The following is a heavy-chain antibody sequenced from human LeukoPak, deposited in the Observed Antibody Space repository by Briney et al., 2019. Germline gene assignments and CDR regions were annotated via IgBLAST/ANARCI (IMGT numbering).Heavy chain of an antibody. Sequence: SETLSLTCTVSGGSINSSNYYWGWVRQPPGQGLEWSGTIYYSGSTYYNPSIKSRVTVSVDTSKNQFSLKLSSVTAADTAVYYCARRVRTVNYAMNVWGQGTTVTVSS. CDR2: IYYSGST. J-gene: IGHJ6*02. V-gene: IGHV4-39*07. CDR3: ARRVRTVNYAMNV. D-gene: IGHD3-10*01. CDR1: GGSINSSNYY.